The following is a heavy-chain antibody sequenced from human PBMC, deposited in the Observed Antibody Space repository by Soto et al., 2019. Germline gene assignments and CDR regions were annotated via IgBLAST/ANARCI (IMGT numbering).Heavy chain of an antibody. CDR1: KFTITSHW. V-gene: IGHV3-74*01. CDR3: AREVSHGYVLRGMDV. J-gene: IGHJ6*02. CDR2: INSDGSSI. D-gene: IGHD5-18*01. Sequence: EVQLVESGGGLVQPGGSVRLSCAASKFTITSHWMHWVRQAPGKGLVWVSRINSDGSSISYADAVKGRFTISRDNAKNTLYRQMNSLRVEDTAVYYCAREVSHGYVLRGMDVWGQGTTVTVFS.